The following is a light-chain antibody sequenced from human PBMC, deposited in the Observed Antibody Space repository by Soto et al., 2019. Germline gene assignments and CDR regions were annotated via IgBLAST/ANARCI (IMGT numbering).Light chain of an antibody. CDR1: QGVSTW. Sequence: RMSQSPAAVSASVGDRVTITCRASQGVSTWLAWYQQKPGKAPNLLIYTASSLQSGVPSRFSGSGSGTDFTLTINGLQPEDFATYYCQQAASFPIPFGQGTRLAIK. CDR3: QQAASFPIP. V-gene: IGKV1-12*01. J-gene: IGKJ5*01. CDR2: TAS.